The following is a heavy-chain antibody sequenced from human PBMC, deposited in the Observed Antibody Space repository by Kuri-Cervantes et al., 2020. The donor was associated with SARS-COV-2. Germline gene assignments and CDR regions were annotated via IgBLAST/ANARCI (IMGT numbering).Heavy chain of an antibody. V-gene: IGHV3-30*03. CDR2: ISYDGSNK. CDR3: ARGTGYQLPDGWGWVGY. D-gene: IGHD2-2*01. CDR1: GFTFSSYG. J-gene: IGHJ4*02. Sequence: GESLKISCVASGFTFSSYGMHWVRQAPGKGLEWVAVISYDGSNKYYADSVKGRFTISRDNSKNTLYLQMNSLRAEDTAVYYCARGTGYQLPDGWGWVGYWGQGTLVTVSS.